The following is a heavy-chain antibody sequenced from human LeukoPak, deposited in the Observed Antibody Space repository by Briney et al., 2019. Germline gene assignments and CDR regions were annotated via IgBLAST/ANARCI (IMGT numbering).Heavy chain of an antibody. Sequence: PGGSLRLSCAASGFTFDDYAMHWVRQAPGKGLEWVSGISWNSGSIGYADSVKGRFTISRDNAKNSLYLQMNSLRAEDMALYYCAKSSMVRGVIISDAFDIWGQGTMVTVSS. D-gene: IGHD3-10*01. V-gene: IGHV3-9*03. J-gene: IGHJ3*02. CDR2: ISWNSGSI. CDR1: GFTFDDYA. CDR3: AKSSMVRGVIISDAFDI.